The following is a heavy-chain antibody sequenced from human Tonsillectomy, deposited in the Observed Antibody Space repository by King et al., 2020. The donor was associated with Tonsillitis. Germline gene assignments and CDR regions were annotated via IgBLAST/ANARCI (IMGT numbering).Heavy chain of an antibody. CDR1: GFTFSSYA. J-gene: IGHJ4*02. CDR2: ISGGGGSA. D-gene: IGHD2-2*03. Sequence: VQLVESGGGLVQPGGSLRLSCAASGFTFSSYAMSWLRQAPGKGLEWVSAISGGGGSAYYADSVKGRFTISRDNSKNTLYLQMNSLRAEDTAVYFCAKGGLGYCSSTNCYYYFDYRGQGTLVTVSS. V-gene: IGHV3-23*04. CDR3: AKGGLGYCSSTNCYYYFDY.